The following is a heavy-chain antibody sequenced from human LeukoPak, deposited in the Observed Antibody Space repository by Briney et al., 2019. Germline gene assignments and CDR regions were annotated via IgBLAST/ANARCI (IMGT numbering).Heavy chain of an antibody. CDR1: GGSISSSSYY. CDR3: ARHLSAAMVHY. J-gene: IGHJ4*02. Sequence: PSETLSLTCTVSGGSISSSSYYWGWVRQPPGRGLEWIGSTYYSGSTYYNPSLKSRVTISVDTSKNQFSLKLSSVTAADTAVYYCARHLSAAMVHYWGQGTLVTVSS. V-gene: IGHV4-39*01. D-gene: IGHD5-18*01. CDR2: TYYSGST.